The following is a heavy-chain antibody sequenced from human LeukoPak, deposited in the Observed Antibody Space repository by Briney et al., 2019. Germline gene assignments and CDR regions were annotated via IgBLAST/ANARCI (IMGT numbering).Heavy chain of an antibody. CDR2: IYYRGHT. D-gene: IGHD5-12*01. V-gene: IGHV4-39*06. Sequence: SQTLSLTCTVSSGSISSSSYYCAWIRQPPGKGLERNGSIYYRGHTYYNPSLESRLTISVDTSKNQFALNLNSVTGPDPAVLFCAKDTSGGDAFDIWGQGTMVTVSS. J-gene: IGHJ3*02. CDR1: SGSISSSSYY. CDR3: AKDTSGGDAFDI.